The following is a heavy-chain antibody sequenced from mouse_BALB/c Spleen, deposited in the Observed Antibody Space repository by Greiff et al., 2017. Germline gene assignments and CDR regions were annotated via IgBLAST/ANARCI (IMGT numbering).Heavy chain of an antibody. CDR1: GFSLTGYG. D-gene: IGHD2-1*01. CDR2: IWGDGST. V-gene: IGHV2-6-7*01. J-gene: IGHJ1*01. CDR3: ARDGNYWYFDV. Sequence: VQLQQSGPGLVAPSQSLSITCTVSGFSLTGYGVNWVRQPPGKGLEWLGTIWGDGSTDYNSALKSRLSISKDNSKSQVFLKMNSLQTDDTARYYCARDGNYWYFDVWGAGTTVTVSS.